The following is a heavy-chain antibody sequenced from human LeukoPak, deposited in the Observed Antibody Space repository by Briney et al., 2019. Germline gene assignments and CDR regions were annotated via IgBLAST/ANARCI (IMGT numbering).Heavy chain of an antibody. CDR3: ASDGGSY. CDR2: ISYDGGNK. D-gene: IGHD3-10*01. V-gene: IGHV3-30-3*01. CDR1: GFTFSNYA. J-gene: IGHJ4*02. Sequence: GGSLRLSCAASGFTFSNYAMHWVRQDPGKGLEWVAVISYDGGNKYHADSVKGRFTISRDNSKNTLYLQMNSLRVEDTALYYCASDGGSYWGQGTLVTVSS.